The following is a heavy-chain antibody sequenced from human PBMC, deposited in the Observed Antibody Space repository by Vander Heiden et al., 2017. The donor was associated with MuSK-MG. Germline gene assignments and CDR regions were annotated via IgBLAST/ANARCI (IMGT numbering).Heavy chain of an antibody. CDR3: AKGIQLWLRGYFDY. V-gene: IGHV3-23*01. Sequence: EVQLLDSGGGLVQPGGSLRLSCAASGFTFNSYAMSWVRQAPGKGLEWVSTMNGGGGSTYYADSVKGRFTISRDNSKNTLYLQMDSLRAEDTAVYYCAKGIQLWLRGYFDYWGQGTLVTVSS. CDR2: MNGGGGST. D-gene: IGHD5-18*01. J-gene: IGHJ4*02. CDR1: GFTFNSYA.